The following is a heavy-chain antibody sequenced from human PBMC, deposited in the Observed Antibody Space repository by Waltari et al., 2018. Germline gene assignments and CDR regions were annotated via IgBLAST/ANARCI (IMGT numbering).Heavy chain of an antibody. V-gene: IGHV3-21*01. J-gene: IGHJ4*02. CDR1: GLRFGTYN. D-gene: IGHD2-2*01. Sequence: EGQLVESGGGLVKPGGSLRLSCAASGLRFGTYNMNWVRQAPGKGLEWVSYISSSSAYKYYADSVKGRFAISRDNAKNLLFLQMNSLRADDTAVYYCVRENCSVTSCFKHFDYWGRGILVTVSS. CDR2: ISSSSAYK. CDR3: VRENCSVTSCFKHFDY.